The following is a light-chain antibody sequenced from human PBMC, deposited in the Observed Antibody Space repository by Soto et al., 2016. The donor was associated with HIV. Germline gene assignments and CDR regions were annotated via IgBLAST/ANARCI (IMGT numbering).Light chain of an antibody. CDR1: QSISTW. V-gene: IGKV1-5*03. J-gene: IGKJ3*01. CDR2: KAS. CDR3: QQANSFPRT. Sequence: DIQMTQSPSTLSASVGDRVTITCRASQSISTWLAWYQQKPGKAPKLLIYKASSLESGVPSRFSGSGSGTEFTLTISSLQPEDFATYYCQQANSFPRTFGPGTKVDIK.